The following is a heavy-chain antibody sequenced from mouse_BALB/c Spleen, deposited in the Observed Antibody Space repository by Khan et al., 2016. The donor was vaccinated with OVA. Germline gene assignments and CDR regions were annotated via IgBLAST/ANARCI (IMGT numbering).Heavy chain of an antibody. CDR1: GYTFNSYY. Sequence: QIQLVQSGAELVKPGASVKLSCKASGYTFNSYYMYWVKQSPGQGLEWIGEINPNNGDANFNEKFKNKATLTVDKSSNTAFMQLSSLTSEDSAVYYCTRSGYGSFAYWGQGTLVTVSA. CDR3: TRSGYGSFAY. CDR2: INPNNGDA. J-gene: IGHJ3*01. V-gene: IGHV1S81*02. D-gene: IGHD2-2*01.